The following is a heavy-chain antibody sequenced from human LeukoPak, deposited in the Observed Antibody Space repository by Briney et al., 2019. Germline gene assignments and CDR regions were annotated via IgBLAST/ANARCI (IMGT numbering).Heavy chain of an antibody. J-gene: IGHJ4*02. Sequence: GASLRLSCAASGFTVSSYYMSWVRQAPGKGLELVSVIYSGGSTYYADSVRGRFTISRDNSKNTLYLQMNSLRAEDTAVYYCARGLSGDPYYFDYWGQGTLVTVSS. CDR3: ARGLSGDPYYFDY. CDR2: IYSGGST. CDR1: GFTVSSYY. V-gene: IGHV3-66*02. D-gene: IGHD7-27*01.